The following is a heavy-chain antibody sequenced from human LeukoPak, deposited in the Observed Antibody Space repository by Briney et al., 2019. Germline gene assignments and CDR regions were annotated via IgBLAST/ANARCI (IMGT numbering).Heavy chain of an antibody. D-gene: IGHD2-2*01. CDR2: IYHSGST. CDR1: GGSISSGGHY. CDR3: ARDSSTINLGDY. J-gene: IGHJ4*02. V-gene: IGHV4-30-2*01. Sequence: SETLSLTCTVSGGSISSGGHYWSWIRQPPGKGLEWIGYIYHSGSTYYNPSLKSRVTISVDRSKNQFSLKLSSVTAADTAVYYCARDSSTINLGDYWGQGTLVTVSS.